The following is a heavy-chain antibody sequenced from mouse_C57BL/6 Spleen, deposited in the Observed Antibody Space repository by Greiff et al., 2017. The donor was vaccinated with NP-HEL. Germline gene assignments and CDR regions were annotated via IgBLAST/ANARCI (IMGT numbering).Heavy chain of an antibody. CDR1: GYAFSSYW. J-gene: IGHJ3*01. Sequence: VQLQQSGAELVKPGASVKISCKASGYAFSSYWMNWVKQRPGKGLEWIGQIYPGDGDTNYNGKFKGKATLTADKSSSTAYMQLSSLTSEDSSVYCGARSVVATEGFAYWGQGTLVTVSA. CDR2: IYPGDGDT. D-gene: IGHD1-1*01. CDR3: ARSVVATEGFAY. V-gene: IGHV1-80*01.